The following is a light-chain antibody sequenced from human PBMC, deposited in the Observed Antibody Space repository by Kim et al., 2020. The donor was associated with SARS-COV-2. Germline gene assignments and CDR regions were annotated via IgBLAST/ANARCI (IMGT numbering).Light chain of an antibody. V-gene: IGLV1-40*01. J-gene: IGLJ2*01. CDR3: QSYDRSLSGYVV. Sequence: VTISCTGTNSNIGAGHDVPWYQHLPGTAPKLLISGNNHRPSDIPDRFSGSKSGTSASLTITGLQAEDEADYYCQSYDRSLSGYVVFGGGTQLTVL. CDR2: GNN. CDR1: NSNIGAGHD.